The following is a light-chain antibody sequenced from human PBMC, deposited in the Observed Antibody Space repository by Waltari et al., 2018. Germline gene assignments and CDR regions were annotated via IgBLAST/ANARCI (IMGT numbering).Light chain of an antibody. V-gene: IGLV2-14*01. J-gene: IGLJ2*01. CDR2: EVR. CDR3: SSYTSSSTLV. CDR1: SNDVGTYHY. Sequence: QSALTQPASVSGSPGQSITISCTGSSNDVGTYHYVSCYQQHPGKAPRLIIFEVRPRPSGVFTSFSASKSGNEVSLAISGLQTEDEADYYCSSYTSSSTLVFGGGTKVTVL.